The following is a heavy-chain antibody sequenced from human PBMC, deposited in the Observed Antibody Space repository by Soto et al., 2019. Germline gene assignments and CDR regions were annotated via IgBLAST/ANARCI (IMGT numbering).Heavy chain of an antibody. CDR2: FYSSGST. D-gene: IGHD6-13*01. Sequence: QLQLQESGPGLVKPSETLSLTCTVSGGSISSSSFHWGWIRQPPGKGLEWIGSFYSSGSTYYSPSLKSRVTISVDTTKNQFSLKLSSVTAADTAVYYCARRERAAGTDWWFDPWGQGTLVTVSS. J-gene: IGHJ5*02. CDR3: ARRERAAGTDWWFDP. CDR1: GGSISSSSFH. V-gene: IGHV4-39*01.